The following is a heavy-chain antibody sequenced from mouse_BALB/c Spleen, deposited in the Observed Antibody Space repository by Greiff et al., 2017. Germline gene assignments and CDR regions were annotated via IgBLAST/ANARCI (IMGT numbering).Heavy chain of an antibody. J-gene: IGHJ4*01. V-gene: IGHV5-17*02. CDR3: ARSRQRGLRGDYAMDY. CDR2: ISSGSSTI. CDR1: GFTFSSFG. D-gene: IGHD3-2*01. Sequence: EVKVVESGGGLVQPGGSRKLSCAASGFTFSSFGMHWVRQAPEKGLEWVAYISSGSSTIYYADTVKGRFTISRDNPKNTLFLQMTSLRSEDTAMYYCARSRQRGLRGDYAMDYWGQGTSVTVSS.